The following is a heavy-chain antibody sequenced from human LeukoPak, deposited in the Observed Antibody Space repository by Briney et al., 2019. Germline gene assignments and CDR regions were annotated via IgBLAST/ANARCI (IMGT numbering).Heavy chain of an antibody. D-gene: IGHD2-15*01. V-gene: IGHV1-2*02. J-gene: IGHJ4*02. Sequence: ASVKVSCKASGYTFTGYYMHWVRQAPGQGLEWMGWINPNSGGTNYAQKVQGRLTMTRDTSTSTAYMELRSLISDDTAVYYCARTRGSAWQHFDYWGQGTLVTVSS. CDR2: INPNSGGT. CDR3: ARTRGSAWQHFDY. CDR1: GYTFTGYY.